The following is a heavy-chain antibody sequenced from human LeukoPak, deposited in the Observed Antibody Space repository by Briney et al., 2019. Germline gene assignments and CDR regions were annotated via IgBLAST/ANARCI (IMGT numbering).Heavy chain of an antibody. Sequence: SDTLSLTCTVSGGSISSSSYYWGWIRQPPGKGLEWIGSIYYSGSTYYNPSLKSRVTISVDTSKNQFSLKLSSVTAADTAVYYCARHQWATVIPYNWFDPWGQGTLVTVSS. CDR2: IYYSGST. V-gene: IGHV4-39*01. J-gene: IGHJ5*02. D-gene: IGHD4-11*01. CDR1: GGSISSSSYY. CDR3: ARHQWATVIPYNWFDP.